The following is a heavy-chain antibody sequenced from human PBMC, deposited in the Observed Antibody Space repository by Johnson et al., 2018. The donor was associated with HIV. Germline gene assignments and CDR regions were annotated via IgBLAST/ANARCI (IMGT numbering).Heavy chain of an antibody. CDR2: ISYDGSNK. V-gene: IGHV3-30-3*01. Sequence: QVQLVESGGGVVQSGRSLRLSCAASGFTFSSYAMHWVRQAPGKGLEWVAVISYDGSNKYYADSVKGRFTISRDNSKNTLYLQMNSLRAGDTAVYYCARGLRYFDWFDAFDIWGQGTMVTVSS. J-gene: IGHJ3*02. D-gene: IGHD3-9*01. CDR3: ARGLRYFDWFDAFDI. CDR1: GFTFSSYA.